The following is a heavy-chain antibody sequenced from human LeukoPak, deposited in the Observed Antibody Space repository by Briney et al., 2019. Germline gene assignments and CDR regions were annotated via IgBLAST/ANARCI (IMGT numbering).Heavy chain of an antibody. CDR2: IHHSGST. CDR1: GGSISRSNYY. D-gene: IGHD1-1*01. J-gene: IGHJ4*02. V-gene: IGHV4-39*01. Sequence: SETLSLTCTVSGGSISRSNYYWGWIRQPPGKGLEWIGSIHHSGSTYHDPSLKSRVTISVDSSKNHFSVTLSYVTAADTAVYYCARHHWNDASFDYWGQGTLVTVSS. CDR3: ARHHWNDASFDY.